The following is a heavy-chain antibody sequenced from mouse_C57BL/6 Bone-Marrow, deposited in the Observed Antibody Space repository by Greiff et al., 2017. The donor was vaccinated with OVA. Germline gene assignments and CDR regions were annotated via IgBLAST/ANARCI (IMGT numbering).Heavy chain of an antibody. CDR3: ARFWATNWDLDY. J-gene: IGHJ2*01. V-gene: IGHV1-61*01. CDR1: GYTFTSYW. CDR2: IYPSDSET. Sequence: QVQLQQPGAELVRPGSSVKLSCKASGYTFTSYWMDWVKQRPGQGLEWIGNIYPSDSETHYNQKFKDKATLTVDKSSSTAYMQPSSLTSEDSAVYYCARFWATNWDLDYWGQGTTLTVSS. D-gene: IGHD4-1*01.